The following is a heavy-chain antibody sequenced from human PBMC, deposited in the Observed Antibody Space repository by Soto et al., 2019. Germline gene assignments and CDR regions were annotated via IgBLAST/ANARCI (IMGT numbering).Heavy chain of an antibody. V-gene: IGHV3-33*01. Sequence: VQLEEFGGGVVQPGRSLRLSCAASGFTFSSYGMHWVRQAPGKGLEWVAVIWYDGSNKYYADSVKGRFTISRDNSKNTLYLQMNSLRAEDTAVYYCAREGGGYDLGYYYYGMDVWGQGTTVTVSS. CDR2: IWYDGSNK. D-gene: IGHD5-12*01. CDR3: AREGGGYDLGYYYYGMDV. J-gene: IGHJ6*02. CDR1: GFTFSSYG.